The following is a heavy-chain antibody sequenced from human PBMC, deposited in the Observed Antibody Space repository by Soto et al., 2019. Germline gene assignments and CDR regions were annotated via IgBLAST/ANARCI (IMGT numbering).Heavy chain of an antibody. D-gene: IGHD3-3*02. CDR2: ISGTAHAS. CDR3: VKDAPQPFSD. J-gene: IGHJ4*02. V-gene: IGHV3-23*01. Sequence: EVQLLESGGGLVQPGGSLRISCAASGFDFSNYGMSWVRQAPGKGLEWVSAISGTAHASYYAASVKGRSTISRDNSKNTLYLHMNSLRVEDTAVYFCVKDAPQPFSDWGQGTLVTVSS. CDR1: GFDFSNYG.